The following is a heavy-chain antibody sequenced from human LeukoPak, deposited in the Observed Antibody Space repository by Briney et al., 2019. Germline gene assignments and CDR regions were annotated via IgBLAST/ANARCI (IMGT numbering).Heavy chain of an antibody. CDR3: ARGRTPYCRSTTCYARLDY. J-gene: IGHJ4*02. D-gene: IGHD2-2*01. CDR1: GFTFSNHA. Sequence: PGGSLRLSCAASGFTFSNHAMHWVRQGPGKGLEWVALISFDESTNYYADSVKGRFTISRDNSKNTQYLQMNSLRPEDTAVYYCARGRTPYCRSTTCYARLDYWGQGTLVTVSS. V-gene: IGHV3-30*04. CDR2: ISFDESTN.